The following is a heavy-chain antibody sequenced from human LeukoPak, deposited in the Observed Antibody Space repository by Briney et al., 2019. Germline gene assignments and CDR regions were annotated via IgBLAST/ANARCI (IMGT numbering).Heavy chain of an antibody. CDR3: ASENGGGAFDI. CDR2: IYYSGST. CDR1: GVSISSSGYY. V-gene: IGHV4-39*01. J-gene: IGHJ3*02. Sequence: PSETLSLTCTVSGVSISSSGYYWGWIRQPPGKGLEWIGTIYYSGSTYYNPSLKSRVTISGDTSKNQLSLKLSAVTAADTAVYYCASENGGGAFDIWGQGTMVAVSS. D-gene: IGHD3-16*01.